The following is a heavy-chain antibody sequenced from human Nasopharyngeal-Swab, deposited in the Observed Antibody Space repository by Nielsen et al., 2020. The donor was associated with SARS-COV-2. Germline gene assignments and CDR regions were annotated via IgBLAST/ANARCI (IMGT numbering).Heavy chain of an antibody. J-gene: IGHJ4*02. CDR2: MNPNSGNT. V-gene: IGHV1-8*01. D-gene: IGHD3-16*01. CDR3: ARKGASDY. Sequence: WVRQAPGQGLGWMGWMNPNSGNTGYAQKFQGRVTMSRDTSISTAYMELNSLTSEDTAVYYCARKGASDYWGQGTLVTVSS.